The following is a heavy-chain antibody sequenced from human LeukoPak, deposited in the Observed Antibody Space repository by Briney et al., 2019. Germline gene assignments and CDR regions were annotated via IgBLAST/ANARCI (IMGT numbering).Heavy chain of an antibody. D-gene: IGHD3-10*01. CDR3: AKTLDSGRTRLGGFDY. CDR2: ISGSGGST. CDR1: GFTFSSYA. J-gene: IGHJ4*02. V-gene: IGHV3-23*01. Sequence: GGSLRLSCAASGFTFSSYAMSWVRQAPGKGLEWVSAISGSGGSTYYADSVKGRFTISRDNSKNTLYLQMNSLRAEDTAVYYCAKTLDSGRTRLGGFDYWGQGTLVTVSS.